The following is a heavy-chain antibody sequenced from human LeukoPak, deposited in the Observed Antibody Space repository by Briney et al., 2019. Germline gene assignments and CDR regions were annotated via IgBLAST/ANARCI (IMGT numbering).Heavy chain of an antibody. J-gene: IGHJ3*02. D-gene: IGHD2/OR15-2a*01. V-gene: IGHV3-30*04. CDR3: ARPLLSDDAFDI. CDR2: ISYDGSNK. Sequence: PGGSLRLSCAASGFTFSSYAMHWVRQAPGKGLEWVGVISYDGSNKYYADSVKGRFTISRDNSKNTLYLQMNSLRAEDTAVYYCARPLLSDDAFDIWGQGTMVAVSS. CDR1: GFTFSSYA.